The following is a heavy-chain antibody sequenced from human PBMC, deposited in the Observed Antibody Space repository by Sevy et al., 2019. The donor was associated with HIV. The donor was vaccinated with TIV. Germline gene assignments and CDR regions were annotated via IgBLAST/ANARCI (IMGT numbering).Heavy chain of an antibody. V-gene: IGHV3-30*18. D-gene: IGHD3-3*02. CDR2: ISYDGSNK. CDR3: AKPFLEWLRDDAFDI. J-gene: IGHJ3*02. CDR1: GFTFSSYG. Sequence: GGSLRLSCAASGFTFSSYGMHWVRQAPGKGLEWVAVISYDGSNKYYADSVKGRFTISRDNSKNTLYLQMISLRAEDTAVYYCAKPFLEWLRDDAFDIWGQGTMVTVSS.